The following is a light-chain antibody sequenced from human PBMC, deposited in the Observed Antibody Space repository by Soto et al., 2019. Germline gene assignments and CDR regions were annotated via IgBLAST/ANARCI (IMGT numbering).Light chain of an antibody. V-gene: IGLV1-44*01. CDR1: SSNIGSNT. J-gene: IGLJ3*02. CDR3: PAWDDSLNGWV. Sequence: QSVLTRPPSASGTPGQRVTISCSGSSSNIGSNTVIWYQQLPGTAPKLLIYSNNQLPSVVLARFSGSKSSTSASLAISGRLSEDEDEHYCPAWDDSLNGWVFGRGTKVTVL. CDR2: SNN.